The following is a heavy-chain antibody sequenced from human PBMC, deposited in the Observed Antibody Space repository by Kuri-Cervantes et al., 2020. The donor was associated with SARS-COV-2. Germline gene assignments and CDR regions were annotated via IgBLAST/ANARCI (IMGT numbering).Heavy chain of an antibody. CDR1: GASISRSTYY. CDR2: IYESGDT. V-gene: IGHV4-39*07. D-gene: IGHD2-15*01. Sequence: GSLRLSCTVSGASISRSTYYWGWIRQSPGKGLEWLGSIYESGDTYYSSSLKSRLSLSVDTSKNQFSLKLSSVTAADTAVYYCARMVRGWYPQGRKGDWFDPWGQGTLVTVSS. J-gene: IGHJ5*02. CDR3: ARMVRGWYPQGRKGDWFDP.